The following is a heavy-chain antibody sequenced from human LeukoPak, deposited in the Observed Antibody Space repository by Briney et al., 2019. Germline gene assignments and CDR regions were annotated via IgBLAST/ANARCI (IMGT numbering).Heavy chain of an antibody. J-gene: IGHJ4*02. CDR1: GGSISSYY. CDR2: IYYSGST. Sequence: SETLSLTCTVSGGSISSYYWSWIRQPPGKGLECIGYIYYSGSTNYNPSLKSRVIISVDTSKNQFSLKLSSVTAADTAVYYCARVGDRYCTNGVCSKVFDYWGRGTLVTVSS. CDR3: ARVGDRYCTNGVCSKVFDY. V-gene: IGHV4-59*01. D-gene: IGHD2-8*01.